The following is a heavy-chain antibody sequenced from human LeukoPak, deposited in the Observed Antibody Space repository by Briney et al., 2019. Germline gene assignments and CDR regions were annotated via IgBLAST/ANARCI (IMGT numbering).Heavy chain of an antibody. CDR3: ARDLNGGDY. D-gene: IGHD3-10*01. Sequence: RRSLRLSCAASGITFSSYGMHWVRQAPGKGLECVAIIWYDGSNEYYADSVKGRFTISRDNSNNTLYLQMNSLRAEDTAVYYCARDLNGGDYWGQGTLVTASS. V-gene: IGHV3-33*01. CDR1: GITFSSYG. J-gene: IGHJ4*02. CDR2: IWYDGSNE.